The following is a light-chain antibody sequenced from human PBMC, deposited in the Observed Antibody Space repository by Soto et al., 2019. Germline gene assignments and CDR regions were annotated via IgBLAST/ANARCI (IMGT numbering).Light chain of an antibody. Sequence: DIVMTQSPDSLAVSLGERATINCKSSQSVFYRPNNKNYLAWYQQKPRQPPKLLIYWASTRESGVPDRFSGSGSGTDFPPPISSLQAEDVAGYYCQQYYSTWAFGQGTKVEIK. J-gene: IGKJ1*01. CDR3: QQYYSTWA. CDR2: WAS. V-gene: IGKV4-1*01. CDR1: QSVFYRPNNKNY.